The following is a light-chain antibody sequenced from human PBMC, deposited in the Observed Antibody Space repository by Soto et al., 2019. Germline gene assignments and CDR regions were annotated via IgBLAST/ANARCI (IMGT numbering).Light chain of an antibody. CDR1: GSDVGGYNY. CDR2: EVS. V-gene: IGLV2-8*01. J-gene: IGLJ2*01. CDR3: SSYAGSNNLV. Sequence: QSALTQPPSASGSPGQSVTISCTGTGSDVGGYNYVSWYQQHPGKTPNLMIYEVSKRPSGVPDRFSGSKSGNTASLTVSGLQAEDEADYYCSSYAGSNNLVFGGGTQLTVL.